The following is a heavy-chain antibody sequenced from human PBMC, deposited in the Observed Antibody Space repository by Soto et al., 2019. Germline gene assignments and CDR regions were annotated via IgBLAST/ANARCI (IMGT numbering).Heavy chain of an antibody. CDR2: VSDSGST. CDR1: GGSISDGYY. CDR3: ARRDRSGFSYWLDT. D-gene: IGHD3-22*01. V-gene: IGHV4-31*03. Sequence: PSETLSLTCTVSGGSISDGYYWTWIRQHPGKGLEWIGSVSDSGSTSYNTSLKSRLTISVDTSKNQFSLNLRSVTAADTAVYYCARRDRSGFSYWLDTWGQGALVTVS. J-gene: IGHJ5*02.